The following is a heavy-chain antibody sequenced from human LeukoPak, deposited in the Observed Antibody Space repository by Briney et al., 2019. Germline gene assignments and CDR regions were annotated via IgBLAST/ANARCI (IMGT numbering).Heavy chain of an antibody. CDR1: EFTFSSYW. V-gene: IGHV3-74*01. J-gene: IGHJ4*02. CDR2: IDSDGRTT. CDR3: AREGYYDSSGYSIRFSY. Sequence: GGSLRLSCEASEFTFSSYWMHWVRQAPGKGLVWVSRIDSDGRTTIYADSVKGRFTISRDNAKNTLYLQMNSLRAEDTAVYYCAREGYYDSSGYSIRFSYWGQGTLVTVSS. D-gene: IGHD3-22*01.